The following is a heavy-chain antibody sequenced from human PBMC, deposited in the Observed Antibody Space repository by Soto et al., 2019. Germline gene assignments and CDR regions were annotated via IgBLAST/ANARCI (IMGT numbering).Heavy chain of an antibody. D-gene: IGHD2-2*01. J-gene: IGHJ5*02. CDR3: ATHCSSTICQPVDWFDP. CDR1: GYTFTSYG. CDR2: ISAYSGNT. Sequence: QVQLVQSGAEVKKPGASVKVSCKASGYTFTSYGISWVRQAPGQGLEWMGWISAYSGNTKYAQKLQGRVTMTTDTSTSTAYMELRSLRADDTAVYYCATHCSSTICQPVDWFDPWGQGTLVTVSS. V-gene: IGHV1-18*01.